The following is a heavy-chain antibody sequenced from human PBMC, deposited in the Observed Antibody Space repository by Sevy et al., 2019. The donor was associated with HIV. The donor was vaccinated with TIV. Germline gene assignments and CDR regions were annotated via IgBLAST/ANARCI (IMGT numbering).Heavy chain of an antibody. V-gene: IGHV3-7*03. CDR3: VRDYSGSYYYSRYYFDY. J-gene: IGHJ4*02. CDR1: GFTFSSYW. CDR2: IKQDGSEK. Sequence: GESLKISCAASGFTFSSYWMSWVRQAPGKGLEWVANIKQDGSEKYYVDSVKGRFTISRDNAKNSLYLQMNSLRAEDTAVYYCVRDYSGSYYYSRYYFDYWGQGTLVTVSS. D-gene: IGHD1-26*01.